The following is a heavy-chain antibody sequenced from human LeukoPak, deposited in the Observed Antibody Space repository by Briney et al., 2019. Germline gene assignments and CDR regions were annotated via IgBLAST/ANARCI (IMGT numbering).Heavy chain of an antibody. Sequence: SVKVSCKASGYTFTGYYMHWVRQAPGQGLEWMGRIIPILGIANYAQKFQGRVTITADKSTSAAYMELSNLRSEDTAVYYCARERIVAKFLSYWGQGTLVTVSS. CDR2: IIPILGIA. CDR3: ARERIVAKFLSY. V-gene: IGHV1-69*04. J-gene: IGHJ4*02. D-gene: IGHD5-12*01. CDR1: GYTFTGYY.